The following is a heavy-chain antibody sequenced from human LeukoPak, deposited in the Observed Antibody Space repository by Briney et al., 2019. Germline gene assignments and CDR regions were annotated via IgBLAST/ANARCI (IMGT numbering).Heavy chain of an antibody. CDR3: ARHRFSLVGVRGVINWFDP. CDR1: GGSFSGYY. CDR2: INHSGST. V-gene: IGHV4-34*01. Sequence: SETLSLTCAVYGGSFSGYYWSWIRQPPGKGLEWIGEINHSGSTNYNPSLKSRVTISVDTSKNQFSLKLSSVTAADTAVYYCARHRFSLVGVRGVINWFDPWGQGTLVTVSS. J-gene: IGHJ5*02. D-gene: IGHD3-10*01.